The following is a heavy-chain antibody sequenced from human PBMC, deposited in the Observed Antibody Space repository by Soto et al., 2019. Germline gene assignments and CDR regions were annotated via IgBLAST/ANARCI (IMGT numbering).Heavy chain of an antibody. J-gene: IGHJ6*02. D-gene: IGHD1-1*01. CDR2: INPNSGGT. CDR1: GYTFTGYY. V-gene: IGHV1-2*02. Sequence: ASVKVSCKASGYTFTGYYMHWVRQAPGQGLEWMGWINPNSGGTNYAQKFQGRVTMTRDTSISTAYMELSRLRSDDTAVYYCARVYDTVAVPMGDYGMDVWGQGTTVTVSS. CDR3: ARVYDTVAVPMGDYGMDV.